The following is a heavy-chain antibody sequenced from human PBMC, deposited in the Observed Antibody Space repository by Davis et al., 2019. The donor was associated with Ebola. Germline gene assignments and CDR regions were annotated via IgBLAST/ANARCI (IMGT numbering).Heavy chain of an antibody. Sequence: PGGSLRLSCAASGFTFSTAWMRWVRQAPGKGLEWVGRIKTKAEGGTTDYAAPVKGRFTISRDDSKDTVYLQMNSLKADDTAVYYCTTGQQHLIRGYRGQGTLVTVSS. D-gene: IGHD6-13*01. CDR2: IKTKAEGGTT. J-gene: IGHJ4*02. CDR1: GFTFSTAW. CDR3: TTGQQHLIRGY. V-gene: IGHV3-15*01.